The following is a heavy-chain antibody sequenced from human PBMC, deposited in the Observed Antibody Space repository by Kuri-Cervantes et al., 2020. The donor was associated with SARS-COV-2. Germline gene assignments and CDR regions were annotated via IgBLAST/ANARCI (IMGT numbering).Heavy chain of an antibody. Sequence: ASVNVSCKASGYTFNKYAMNWVRQAPGQGLEWMGWISAYNGNTNYAQKLQGRVTMTTDTSTSTAYMELRSLRSDDTAVYYCAREKSSLGRNRYYYYYMDVWGKGTTVTVSS. CDR2: ISAYNGNT. J-gene: IGHJ6*03. CDR1: GYTFNKYA. CDR3: AREKSSLGRNRYYYYYMDV. V-gene: IGHV1-18*01. D-gene: IGHD7-27*01.